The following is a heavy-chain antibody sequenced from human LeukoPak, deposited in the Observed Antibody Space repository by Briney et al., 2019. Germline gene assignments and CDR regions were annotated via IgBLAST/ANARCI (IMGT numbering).Heavy chain of an antibody. V-gene: IGHV4-59*01. CDR1: GGSISNYY. D-gene: IGHD1-1*01. J-gene: IGHJ4*02. CDR3: ARGGGWGNWNDAVDY. Sequence: SETLSLTCTVSGGSISNYYWSWIRQTPGKGLEWIGYIHNSGSTKYNPSLKSPVSISVDTSKNQFSLKVNSVTAADTAVYYCARGGGWGNWNDAVDYWGQGTLVTVSS. CDR2: IHNSGST.